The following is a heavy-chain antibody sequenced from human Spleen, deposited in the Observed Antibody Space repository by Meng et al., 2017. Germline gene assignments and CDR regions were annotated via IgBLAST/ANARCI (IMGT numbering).Heavy chain of an antibody. CDR2: INPNSGGT. D-gene: IGHD5-12*01. CDR1: DYTLTSDG. Sequence: ASVKVSCKVSDYTLTSDGFSWVRQAPGQGLQWMGRINPNSGGTNYAQKFQGRVTMTRDTSISTAYMELSRLRSDDTAVYYCARQVDIVATLNWFDPWGQGTLVTVSS. V-gene: IGHV1-2*06. J-gene: IGHJ5*02. CDR3: ARQVDIVATLNWFDP.